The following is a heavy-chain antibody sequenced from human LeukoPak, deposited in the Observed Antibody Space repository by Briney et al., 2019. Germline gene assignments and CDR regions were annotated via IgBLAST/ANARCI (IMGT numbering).Heavy chain of an antibody. CDR3: ARDSVKWHIFDY. D-gene: IGHD4-17*01. CDR2: TNRDGSST. CDR1: GFPLSSYW. J-gene: IGHJ4*02. V-gene: IGHV3-74*01. Sequence: GGSLRLSCAASGFPLSSYWMLCARPAPGEGPVWVASTNRDGSSTAYADSVKGRVTISKDTAKNPLYLLMNCLRAEDTAVCYCARDSVKWHIFDYWGQGTLVTVSS.